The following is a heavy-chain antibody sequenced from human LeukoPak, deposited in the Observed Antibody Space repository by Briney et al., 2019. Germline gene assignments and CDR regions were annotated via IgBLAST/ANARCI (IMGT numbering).Heavy chain of an antibody. CDR3: AKDKGEYYYGSGSYYPFFDY. J-gene: IGHJ4*02. CDR1: GFTFSSYW. Sequence: GGSLRLSCAASGFTFSSYWMSWVRQAPGKGLEWVANIKQDGSEKYYVDSVKGRFTISRDNAKNSLYLQMNSLRAEDTAVYYCAKDKGEYYYGSGSYYPFFDYWGQGTLVTVSS. V-gene: IGHV3-7*03. D-gene: IGHD3-10*01. CDR2: IKQDGSEK.